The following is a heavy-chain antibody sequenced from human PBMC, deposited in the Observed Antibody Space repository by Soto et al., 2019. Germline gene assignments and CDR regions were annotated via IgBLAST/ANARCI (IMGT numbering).Heavy chain of an antibody. CDR3: ARAVIEGYYDSSPYYFDY. Sequence: GGSLRLSCAASGFTVSSNYMSWVRQAPGKGLAWVLVIYSGGSTYYADSVKGRFTISRDNSKNTLYLQMNSLRAEDTAVYYCARAVIEGYYDSSPYYFDYWGQGTLVTVSS. D-gene: IGHD3-22*01. CDR2: IYSGGST. J-gene: IGHJ4*02. CDR1: GFTVSSNY. V-gene: IGHV3-53*01.